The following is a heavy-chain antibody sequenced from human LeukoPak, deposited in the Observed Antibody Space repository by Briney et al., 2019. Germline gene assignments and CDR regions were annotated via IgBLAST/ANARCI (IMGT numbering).Heavy chain of an antibody. D-gene: IGHD4-11*01. CDR1: GFTFSSYA. CDR2: ISGSGGST. Sequence: KPGGSLRLSCAASGFTFSSYAMSWVRQAPGKGLEWVSDISGSGGSTYYADSVKGRFTISRDNSKNTLYLQMNSLRAEDTAVYYCAKDQAFSNYYSDFWGQGTLVTVSS. V-gene: IGHV3-23*01. J-gene: IGHJ4*02. CDR3: AKDQAFSNYYSDF.